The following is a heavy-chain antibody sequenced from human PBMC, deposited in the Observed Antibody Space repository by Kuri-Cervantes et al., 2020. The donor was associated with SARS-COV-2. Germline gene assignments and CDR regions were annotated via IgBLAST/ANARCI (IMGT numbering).Heavy chain of an antibody. CDR1: GGTFSSYA. V-gene: IGHV1-69*13. CDR2: IIPIFGTA. J-gene: IGHJ6*03. Sequence: SVKVSCKASGGTFSSYAISWVRQAPGQGLEWMGGIIPIFGTANYAQKFQGRVTITADESTSTAYMELSSLRSEDTAVYYCARNPHSLTSYYYYYMDVWGKGATVTVSS. D-gene: IGHD4/OR15-4a*01. CDR3: ARNPHSLTSYYYYYMDV.